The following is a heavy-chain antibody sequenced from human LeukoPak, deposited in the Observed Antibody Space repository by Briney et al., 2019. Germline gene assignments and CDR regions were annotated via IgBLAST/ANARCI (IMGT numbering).Heavy chain of an antibody. CDR3: TTDPPGSSGWYKGRYHSYGLDV. CDR1: GFTFSDAW. CDR2: IKSKTEGGTT. Sequence: PGGSLRLSCAASGFTFSDAWMSWVRQAPGNGLEWVGRIKSKTEGGTTDYAAPVKGRFTISRDDSKKKVFLQIDSLKTEDTAVYYCTTDPPGSSGWYKGRYHSYGLDVWGQGTTVTVSS. D-gene: IGHD6-19*01. V-gene: IGHV3-15*01. J-gene: IGHJ6*02.